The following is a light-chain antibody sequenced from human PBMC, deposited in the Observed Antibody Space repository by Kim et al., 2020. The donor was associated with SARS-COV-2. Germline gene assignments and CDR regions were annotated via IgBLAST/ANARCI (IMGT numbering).Light chain of an antibody. CDR3: QSYNRDNVL. CDR2: EDD. J-gene: IGLJ2*01. Sequence: NFMLTQPHSVSGSPGKTITISCTRSSGSIDDNYVQWYQQRPGGVPTAVIYEDDQRPSGVSDRFSGSIGNSSNSASLTISGLRTEDEADYYCQSYNRDNVLFGGGTQLTVL. CDR1: SGSIDDNY. V-gene: IGLV6-57*04.